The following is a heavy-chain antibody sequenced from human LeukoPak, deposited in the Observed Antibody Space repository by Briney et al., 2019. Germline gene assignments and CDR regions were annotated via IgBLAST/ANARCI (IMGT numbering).Heavy chain of an antibody. V-gene: IGHV3-33*01. D-gene: IGHD1-26*01. Sequence: GGSLRLSCAASGFTFSSYGMHWVRQAPGKGLEWVAVIWYDGSNKYYADSVRGRFTISRDNSKNTLYLQMNSLKTEDTAVYYCVSLSGSYYSAYNWFDPWGQGTLVTVSS. CDR3: VSLSGSYYSAYNWFDP. CDR2: IWYDGSNK. CDR1: GFTFSSYG. J-gene: IGHJ5*02.